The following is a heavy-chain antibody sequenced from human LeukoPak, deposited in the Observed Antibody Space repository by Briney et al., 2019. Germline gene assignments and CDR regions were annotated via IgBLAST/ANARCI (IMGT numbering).Heavy chain of an antibody. V-gene: IGHV4-30-2*01. Sequence: PSETLSLTCAVSGDLISSGGHIWSWIRQPPGKGLEWIGHNFHSGSTDYNPSLESRVTISIATSGNQFSLKVRSVTAADTAVYFCSRGPPSIFESDYWGQGFLVTVSS. CDR3: SRGPPSIFESDY. CDR2: NFHSGST. CDR1: GDLISSGGHI. J-gene: IGHJ4*02. D-gene: IGHD3-9*01.